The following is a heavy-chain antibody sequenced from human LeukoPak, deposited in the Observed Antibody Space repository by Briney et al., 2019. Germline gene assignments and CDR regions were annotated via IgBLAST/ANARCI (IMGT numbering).Heavy chain of an antibody. CDR1: GCIFTSYG. V-gene: IGHV1-18*01. J-gene: IGHJ4*02. CDR2: ISAYNGNT. Sequence: ASVKVSCKASGCIFTSYGITWVRQAPGQGLECMGWISAYNGNTNYAQKLQGRVTMTTDKSTSTAYMELRSLRSDDTAVYYCARALYCSGGSCYSGSIDSRGQGTLVTVSS. CDR3: ARALYCSGGSCYSGSIDS. D-gene: IGHD2-15*01.